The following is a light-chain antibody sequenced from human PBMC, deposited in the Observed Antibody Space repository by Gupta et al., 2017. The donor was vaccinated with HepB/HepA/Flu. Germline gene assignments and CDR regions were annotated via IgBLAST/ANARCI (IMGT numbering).Light chain of an antibody. CDR2: QDS. Sequence: SYELTQPPSVSVSPGQTASITCSGDKLGDKYACWYQQKPGQSPVLVIYQDSKRPSGIPERFYGSNSGNTATLTISGTQAMDESYDYCQEWESSTGVFGGGTKLTVL. CDR1: KLGDKY. CDR3: QEWESSTGV. J-gene: IGLJ2*01. V-gene: IGLV3-1*01.